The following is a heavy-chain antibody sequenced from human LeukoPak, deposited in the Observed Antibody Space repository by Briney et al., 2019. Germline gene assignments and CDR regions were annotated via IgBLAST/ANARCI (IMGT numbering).Heavy chain of an antibody. Sequence: PGGSLSLSCAAPGFPFSSYEMNWVRQAPGKGLEWVSYISSSGSIIYYADSVKGRFTISRDNAKNSLYLQMNSLRAEDTAMYYCASDAGPRGAYDAFDIWGQGTMVTVSS. CDR1: GFPFSSYE. D-gene: IGHD3-10*01. J-gene: IGHJ3*02. CDR3: ASDAGPRGAYDAFDI. CDR2: ISSSGSII. V-gene: IGHV3-48*03.